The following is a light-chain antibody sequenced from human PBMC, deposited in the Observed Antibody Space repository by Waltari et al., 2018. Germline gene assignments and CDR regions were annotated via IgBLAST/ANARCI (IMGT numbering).Light chain of an antibody. J-gene: IGKJ2*01. CDR1: QSVSSN. Sequence: EIVITQPPATLSVSPGERVTLSSRASQSVSSNLAWYQQKPGQAPRLLIYGASPRATCIPARFSGSGSGTEFTLTISSLQSEDFAVYYCQQYNNWPPYTFGQGTKLEIK. CDR2: GAS. CDR3: QQYNNWPPYT. V-gene: IGKV3-15*01.